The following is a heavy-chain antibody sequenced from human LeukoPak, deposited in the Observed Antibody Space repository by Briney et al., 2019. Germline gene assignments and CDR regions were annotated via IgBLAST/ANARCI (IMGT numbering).Heavy chain of an antibody. CDR3: ARDRAYYYDSSARAAN. D-gene: IGHD3-22*01. CDR1: GFTVSSNY. Sequence: PGGSLRLSCAASGFTVSSNYMSWVRQAPGKGLEWVSVIYSGGSTYYADSVKGRFTISRDNSKNTLYLQMNSLRAEDTAVYCCARDRAYYYDSSARAANWGQGTLVTVSS. J-gene: IGHJ4*02. V-gene: IGHV3-53*01. CDR2: IYSGGST.